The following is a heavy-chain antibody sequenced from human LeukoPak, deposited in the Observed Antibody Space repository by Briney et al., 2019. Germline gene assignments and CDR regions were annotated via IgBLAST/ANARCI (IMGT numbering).Heavy chain of an antibody. V-gene: IGHV3-21*01. CDR2: ITASSTAI. CDR3: ARTYYDILAGYNPYFDY. J-gene: IGHJ4*02. D-gene: IGHD3-9*01. Sequence: GGSLRLSCAASGFTFNTYTMNWVRQAPGKGLEWVSSITASSTAIYSADSVKGRFTISRDNAKNLLYLQMNSLRGEDTAVYYCARTYYDILAGYNPYFDYWGQGILVTVSS. CDR1: GFTFNTYT.